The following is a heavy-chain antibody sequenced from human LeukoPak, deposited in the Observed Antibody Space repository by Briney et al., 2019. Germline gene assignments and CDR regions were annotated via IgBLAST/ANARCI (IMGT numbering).Heavy chain of an antibody. D-gene: IGHD3-22*01. Sequence: SQTLSLTCAVSGGSISSGGYSWSWIRQPPGKGLEWIGYIYHSGSTYYNPSLKSRVTISVDRSKNQFPLKLSSVTAADTAVYYCARGITMTLGAFDIWGQGTMVTVSS. CDR3: ARGITMTLGAFDI. J-gene: IGHJ3*02. CDR2: IYHSGST. CDR1: GGSISSGGYS. V-gene: IGHV4-30-2*01.